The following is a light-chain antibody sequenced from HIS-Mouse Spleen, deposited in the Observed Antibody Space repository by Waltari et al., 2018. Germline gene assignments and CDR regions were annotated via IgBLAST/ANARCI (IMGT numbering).Light chain of an antibody. V-gene: IGKV1-9*01. CDR1: QGISSY. J-gene: IGKJ1*01. Sequence: DIQLIPSPSFLSASVGDRVTITCRASQGISSYLAWYQQKPGKAPKLLIYAASTVQSGVPSRFSGSGSGTEFTLTISSLKPEDFATYYCQQLNSYPPTFGQGTKVEIK. CDR3: QQLNSYPPT. CDR2: AAS.